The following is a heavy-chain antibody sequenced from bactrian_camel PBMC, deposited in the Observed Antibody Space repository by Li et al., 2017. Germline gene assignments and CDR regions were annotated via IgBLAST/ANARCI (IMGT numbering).Heavy chain of an antibody. J-gene: IGHJ4*01. Sequence: HVQLVESGGDSVQTGGSLKLSCIATGFIFNKCAMGWYRQAPGKERELVAGIDLVSSTTYADSVKGRFTISQDTAEKTVYLQMDNLTPMDPSAYYYWGQGTQVTV. CDR2: IDLVSST. CDR1: GFIFNKCA. V-gene: IGHV3S53*01.